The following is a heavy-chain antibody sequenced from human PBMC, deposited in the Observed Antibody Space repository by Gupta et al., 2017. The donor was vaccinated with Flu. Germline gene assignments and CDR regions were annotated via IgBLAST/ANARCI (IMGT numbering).Heavy chain of an antibody. D-gene: IGHD1-26*01. Sequence: QSQLQESGPGLVKPSETLSLTCIVSGGFSTSGDDYWGWIRQPPGKGLEWIGTSNYRRIRYYNPSLRGRVTIFPDTSQKQFSLKVNSVTAADTAVYYCMRQIGFGRWMFDIWGQGALVTVSS. J-gene: IGHJ4*02. CDR3: MRQIGFGRWMFDI. CDR1: GGFSTSGDDY. V-gene: IGHV4-39*01. CDR2: SNYRRIR.